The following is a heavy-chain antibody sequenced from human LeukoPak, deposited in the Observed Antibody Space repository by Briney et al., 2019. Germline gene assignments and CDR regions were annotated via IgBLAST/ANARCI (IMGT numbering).Heavy chain of an antibody. J-gene: IGHJ4*02. CDR1: EFTFSKYG. Sequence: GGSLRLSCAASEFTFSKYGMHWVRQAPGKGLEWVASISFDINDRKYAESVRGRFTISRDNSKNSLYLQMNSLRAEDTAVYYCARDSDYDSSGYYGGFDYWGQGTLVTVSS. D-gene: IGHD3-22*01. CDR3: ARDSDYDSSGYYGGFDY. CDR2: ISFDINDR. V-gene: IGHV3-30*03.